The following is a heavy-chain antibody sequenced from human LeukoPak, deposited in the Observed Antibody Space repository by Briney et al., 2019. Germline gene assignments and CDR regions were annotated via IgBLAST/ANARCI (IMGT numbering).Heavy chain of an antibody. CDR3: ARVGLQRNYYYYYGMDV. CDR2: ISYDGSNK. V-gene: IGHV3-30-3*01. J-gene: IGHJ6*02. Sequence: GRSLRLSCAASGFTFSSYAMHWVRQAPGKGLEWVAVISYDGSNKYYADSVKGRFTISRDNSKNTLYLQMNSLRAEDTAVYYCARVGLQRNYYYYYGMDVWGQGTTVTVSS. D-gene: IGHD6-25*01. CDR1: GFTFSSYA.